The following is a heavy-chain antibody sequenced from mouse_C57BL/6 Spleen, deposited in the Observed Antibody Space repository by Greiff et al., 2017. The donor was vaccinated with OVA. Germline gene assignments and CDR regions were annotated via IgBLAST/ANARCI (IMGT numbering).Heavy chain of an antibody. V-gene: IGHV1-59*01. Sequence: VKLQQPGAELVRPGTSVKLSCKASGYTFTSYWMHWVKQRPGQGLEWIGVIDPSDSYTNYNQKFKGKATLTVDTSSSTAYMQLSSLTSEDSAVYYCAYGYDAAWFAYWGQGTLVTVSA. CDR3: AYGYDAAWFAY. D-gene: IGHD2-2*01. J-gene: IGHJ3*01. CDR2: IDPSDSYT. CDR1: GYTFTSYW.